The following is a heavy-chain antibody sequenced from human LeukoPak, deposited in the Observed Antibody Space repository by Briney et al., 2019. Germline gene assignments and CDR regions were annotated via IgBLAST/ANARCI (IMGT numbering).Heavy chain of an antibody. J-gene: IGHJ4*02. Sequence: PGGSLRLSCAASGFTFSSYAMSWVRRAPGKGLEWVSAISGSGGSTYYADSVKGRFTISRDNSKNTLYLQMNSLRAEDTAVYYCAKDAHPLNKYYDFWSGYYMVYYFDYWGQGTLVTVSS. V-gene: IGHV3-23*01. CDR1: GFTFSSYA. CDR3: AKDAHPLNKYYDFWSGYYMVYYFDY. D-gene: IGHD3-3*01. CDR2: ISGSGGST.